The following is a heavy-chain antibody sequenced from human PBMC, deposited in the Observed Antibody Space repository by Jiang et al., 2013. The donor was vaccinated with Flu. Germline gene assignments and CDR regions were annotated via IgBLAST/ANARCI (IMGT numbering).Heavy chain of an antibody. V-gene: IGHV3-7*03. D-gene: IGHD1-1*01. J-gene: IGHJ4*02. CDR3: ARANFGLDY. Sequence: QLVESGGALVPPGGSLRLSCAASGFTFRTYWMSWVRQAPGKGLELVAYIQSDVNKQYYVDSVKGRFTISRDNGKSSLYLQMNSLRAEDSALYYCARANFGLDYWGQGALVTVSS. CDR1: GFTFRTYW. CDR2: IQSDVNKQ.